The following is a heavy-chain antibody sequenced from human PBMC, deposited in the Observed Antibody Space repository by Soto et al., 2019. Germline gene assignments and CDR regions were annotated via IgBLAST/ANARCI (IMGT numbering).Heavy chain of an antibody. CDR1: GGTFSSYA. D-gene: IGHD1-26*01. V-gene: IGHV1-69*01. Sequence: QVQLVQSGAEVKKPGSSVKVSCKASGGTFSSYAISWVRQAPGQGLEWMGGIIPIFGTANYAQKFQGRVTITADESTSTAYMELSSLRSEDTAVYYCARAILSGAPNPYYYSGMDVWGQGTTVTVSS. CDR2: IIPIFGTA. J-gene: IGHJ6*02. CDR3: ARAILSGAPNPYYYSGMDV.